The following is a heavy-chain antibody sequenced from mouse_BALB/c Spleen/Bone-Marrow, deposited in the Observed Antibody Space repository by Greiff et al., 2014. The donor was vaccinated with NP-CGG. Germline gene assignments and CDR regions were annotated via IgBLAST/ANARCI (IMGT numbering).Heavy chain of an antibody. V-gene: IGHV5-17*02. CDR2: ISSGSSTI. Sequence: VQLKESGGGLVQLGGSRKLSCAASGFTFSSFGMHWVRQAPEKGLEWVAYISSGSSTIYYADTVMGRFTISRDNPKNTLFLQMTSLRSEDTSMYYCARSGNSSGYFDYWGQGTTLTVSS. CDR1: GFTFSSFG. J-gene: IGHJ2*01. CDR3: ARSGNSSGYFDY. D-gene: IGHD1-1*01.